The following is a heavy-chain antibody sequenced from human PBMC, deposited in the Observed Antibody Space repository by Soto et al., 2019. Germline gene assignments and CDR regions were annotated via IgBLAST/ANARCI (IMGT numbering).Heavy chain of an antibody. J-gene: IGHJ6*02. D-gene: IGHD3-3*01. V-gene: IGHV3-33*01. CDR2: IWYDGSNK. Sequence: GGSLRLSCAASGFTFSSFGMHWVRQAPGKGLEWVSLIWYDGSNKSYGDSVKGRFTISRDNSRNTVYLQMNSLRADDTAVYYCARDASYYSLWSGYYPSRNGMDVWGQGTTVTVSS. CDR3: ARDASYYSLWSGYYPSRNGMDV. CDR1: GFTFSSFG.